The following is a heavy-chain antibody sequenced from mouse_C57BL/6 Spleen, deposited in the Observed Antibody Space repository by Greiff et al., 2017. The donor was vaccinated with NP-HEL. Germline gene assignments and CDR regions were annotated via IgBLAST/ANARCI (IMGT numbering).Heavy chain of an antibody. V-gene: IGHV1-55*01. CDR1: GYTFTSYW. D-gene: IGHD3-2*02. J-gene: IGHJ3*01. CDR3: AREGGQLRLLGFAY. Sequence: QVQLQQPGAELVKPGASVKMSCKASGYTFTSYWITWVKQRPGQGLEWIGDIYPGSGSTNYNEKFKSKATLTVDTSSSTAYMQLSSLTSEDSAVYYCAREGGQLRLLGFAYWGQGTLVTVSA. CDR2: IYPGSGST.